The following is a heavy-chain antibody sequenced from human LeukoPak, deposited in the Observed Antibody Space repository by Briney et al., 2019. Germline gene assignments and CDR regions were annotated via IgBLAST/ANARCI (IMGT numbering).Heavy chain of an antibody. D-gene: IGHD3-9*01. CDR1: GFTFSTYT. CDR2: ISSSSNYI. J-gene: IGHJ4*02. CDR3: AREEYYDFLHPADY. Sequence: GGSLRLSCAASGFTFSTYTMNWVRQAPGKGLEWISSISSSSNYIYYADSVRGRFTISRDNAKKSMYLQMNSLRAEDTAVYYCAREEYYDFLHPADYWGQGTLVTVSS. V-gene: IGHV3-21*01.